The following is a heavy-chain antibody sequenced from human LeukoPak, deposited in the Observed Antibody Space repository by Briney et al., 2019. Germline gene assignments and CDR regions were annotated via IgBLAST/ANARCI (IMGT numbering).Heavy chain of an antibody. CDR1: GFTFSDYY. D-gene: IGHD3-22*01. J-gene: IGHJ6*02. Sequence: GGSLRLSCAASGFTFSDYYMSWIRQAPGKGLEWVSYISSSGSTIYYADSVKGRFTISRDNAKNSLYLQMNSLRAEDTAVYYCARELVVTPLYYYGMDVWGQGTTVTVSS. CDR3: ARELVVTPLYYYGMDV. V-gene: IGHV3-11*04. CDR2: ISSSGSTI.